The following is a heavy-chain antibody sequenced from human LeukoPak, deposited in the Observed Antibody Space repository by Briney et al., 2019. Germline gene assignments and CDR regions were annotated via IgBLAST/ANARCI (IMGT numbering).Heavy chain of an antibody. V-gene: IGHV1-2*02. CDR1: GYTFTGYY. J-gene: IGHJ4*02. D-gene: IGHD6-19*01. CDR3: AREAVFGSYSSGWYDY. Sequence: ASVKVSCKASGYTFTGYYMHWVRQAPGQGLEWMGWINPNSGGTNYAQKFQGRVTMTRDTSISTAYMELSRLRSDDTAVYYCAREAVFGSYSSGWYDYWGQGTLVTVPS. CDR2: INPNSGGT.